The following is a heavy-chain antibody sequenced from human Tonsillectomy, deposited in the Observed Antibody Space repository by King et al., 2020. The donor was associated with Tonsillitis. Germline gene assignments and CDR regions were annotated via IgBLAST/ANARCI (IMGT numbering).Heavy chain of an antibody. CDR1: VGSIISYY. V-gene: IGHV4-4*07. J-gene: IGHJ5*02. Sequence: VQLQESGPGLVKPSETLSLTCTVSVGSIISYYWSWIRQPAGEGLEWIGRIFSSGTTAYNPPLKSRVTISVDTSKNQFSPRLNSVTAADTAGYYCARDIPAGGTKFDPWGQGTLVTVSS. CDR3: ARDIPAGGTKFDP. D-gene: IGHD6-13*01. CDR2: IFSSGTT.